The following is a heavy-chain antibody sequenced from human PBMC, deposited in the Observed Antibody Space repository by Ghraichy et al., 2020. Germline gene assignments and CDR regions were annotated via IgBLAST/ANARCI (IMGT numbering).Heavy chain of an antibody. D-gene: IGHD6-13*01. J-gene: IGHJ5*02. Sequence: SETLSLTCTVSGGSISSYYWSWIRQPAGKGLEWIGRIYTSGSTNYNPSLKSRVTMSVDTSKNQFSLKLSSVTAADTAVYYCARDGREIAGAGTGWFDPWGQGNLVTVSS. V-gene: IGHV4-4*07. CDR1: GGSISSYY. CDR3: ARDGREIAGAGTGWFDP. CDR2: IYTSGST.